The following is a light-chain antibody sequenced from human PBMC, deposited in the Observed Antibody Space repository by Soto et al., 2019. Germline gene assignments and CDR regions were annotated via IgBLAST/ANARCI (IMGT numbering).Light chain of an antibody. Sequence: TKSQATLCLPPWERDTNCFRASQSISSYLAWYQQKPGQAPRLLIYDASSRATGIPARFSGSGSGTDFTLTISRLEPEDFAVYYCQQYGSSPRTFGQGTRLEIK. CDR1: QSISSY. J-gene: IGKJ5*01. CDR2: DAS. CDR3: QQYGSSPRT. V-gene: IGKV3-20*01.